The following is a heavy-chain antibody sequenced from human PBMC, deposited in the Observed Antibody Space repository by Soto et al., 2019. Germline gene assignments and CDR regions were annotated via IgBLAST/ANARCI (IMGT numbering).Heavy chain of an antibody. CDR1: GFTFSSYA. J-gene: IGHJ6*04. CDR2: ISYDGSNK. Sequence: QVQLVESGGGVVQPGRSLRLSCAASGFTFSSYAMHWVRQAPGKGLEWVAVISYDGSNKYYADSVKGRFTISRDNSKNTLYLQMNSLRAEDTAVYYCAREVPDLAGGYSYYYYYGMDVGGKGTTVTVSS. D-gene: IGHD3-22*01. V-gene: IGHV3-30-3*01. CDR3: AREVPDLAGGYSYYYYYGMDV.